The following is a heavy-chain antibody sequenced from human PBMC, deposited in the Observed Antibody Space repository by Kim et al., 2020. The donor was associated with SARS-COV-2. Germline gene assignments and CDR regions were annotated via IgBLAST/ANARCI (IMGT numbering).Heavy chain of an antibody. CDR1: GFTFSDYA. CDR3: VKGWTTGGGY. Sequence: GGSLRLSCSASGFTFSDYAMNWVRQAPGKGLEYVSAISTNGGSTYYADSVKGRFTISRDNSRNTLYLQMSSLRPEDTAVYYCVKGWTTGGGYWCQGTLVTVSS. D-gene: IGHD1-1*01. CDR2: ISTNGGST. J-gene: IGHJ4*02. V-gene: IGHV3-64D*09.